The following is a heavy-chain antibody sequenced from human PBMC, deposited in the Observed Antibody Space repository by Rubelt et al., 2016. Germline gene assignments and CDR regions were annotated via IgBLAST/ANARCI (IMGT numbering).Heavy chain of an antibody. CDR3: ARGLLEWLPFDY. CDR1: GGSFSGYY. CDR2: INHSGST. J-gene: IGHJ4*02. Sequence: QVQLQQWGAGLLKPSETLSLTCAVYGGSFSGYYWSWIRQPPGKGLEWIGEINHSGSTNYNPSLKSRVTISVDTSKNQFSLKLSSVTAADTAVYDCARGLLEWLPFDYWGQGTLVTVSS. V-gene: IGHV4-34*01. D-gene: IGHD3-3*01.